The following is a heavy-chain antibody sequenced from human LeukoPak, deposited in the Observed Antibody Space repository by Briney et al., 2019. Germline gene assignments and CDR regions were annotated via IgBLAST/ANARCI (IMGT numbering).Heavy chain of an antibody. CDR3: TTHQWEPSIYY. Sequence: GGSLRLSCAVSGFTFSNAWMSWVRQAPGKELEWVGRVKSKTDGGTTDYAAPVKGRFTISRDDSKNTVYLQMNSLKTEDTAVYYCTTHQWEPSIYYWGQGTLVTVSS. V-gene: IGHV3-15*01. CDR1: GFTFSNAW. D-gene: IGHD1-26*01. J-gene: IGHJ4*02. CDR2: VKSKTDGGTT.